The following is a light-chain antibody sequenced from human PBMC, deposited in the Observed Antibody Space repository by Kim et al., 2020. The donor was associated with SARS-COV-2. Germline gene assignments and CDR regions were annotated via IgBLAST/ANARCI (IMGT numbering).Light chain of an antibody. V-gene: IGKV1-5*03. J-gene: IGKJ1*01. CDR3: QQYNSYPWT. CDR1: QSISSW. Sequence: ASGGDRVNITCRASQSISSWLAWYQQKPGKAPNLLIYTASSLESGVPSRFSGSGSGTEFTLTISSLQPDDFATYYCQQYNSYPWTFGQGTKVDIK. CDR2: TAS.